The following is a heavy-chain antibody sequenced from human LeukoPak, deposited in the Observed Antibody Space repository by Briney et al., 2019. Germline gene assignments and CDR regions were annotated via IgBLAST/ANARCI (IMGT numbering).Heavy chain of an antibody. CDR1: GFTFSSYA. J-gene: IGHJ6*04. D-gene: IGHD3-10*01. CDR2: ISYDGSNK. Sequence: GGSLRLSCAASGFTFSSYAMHWVRQAPGKGPKWVAVISYDGSNKYYADSVKGRFTISRDNSKNKLYLQMNSLRAEDTAVYYCARDQWFGELDYYYGMDVWGKGTTVTVSS. V-gene: IGHV3-30*04. CDR3: ARDQWFGELDYYYGMDV.